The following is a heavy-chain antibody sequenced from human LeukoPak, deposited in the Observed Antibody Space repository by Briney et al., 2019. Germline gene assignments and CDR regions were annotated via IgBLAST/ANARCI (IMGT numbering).Heavy chain of an antibody. V-gene: IGHV1-8*01. Sequence: GASVKVSCKASGYTFTSYDINWVRQATGQGLEWMGWMNPNSGNTGYAQKFQGSVTMTRDASTNTVYMELSSLRSDDTAVYYCARGGPVGNYDSSGYYLHWGQGTLVTVSS. D-gene: IGHD3-22*01. CDR3: ARGGPVGNYDSSGYYLH. J-gene: IGHJ4*02. CDR1: GYTFTSYD. CDR2: MNPNSGNT.